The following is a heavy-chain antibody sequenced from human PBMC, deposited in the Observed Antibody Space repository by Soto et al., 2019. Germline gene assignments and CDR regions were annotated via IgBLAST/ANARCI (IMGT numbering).Heavy chain of an antibody. CDR1: GGTFSSYA. J-gene: IGHJ6*02. CDR3: ARSQGSSTSLEIYYYYYYGMDV. D-gene: IGHD2-2*01. Sequence: QVQLVQSGAEVKKPGSSVQVSCQASGGTFSSYAISWVRQAPGQGLAWMGGIIPISGTANYAQKFQGRVTITADESTSTVAMELSSLRSEDTAVYFCARSQGSSTSLEIYYYYYYGMDVWGQGTTVTVSS. CDR2: IIPISGTA. V-gene: IGHV1-69*01.